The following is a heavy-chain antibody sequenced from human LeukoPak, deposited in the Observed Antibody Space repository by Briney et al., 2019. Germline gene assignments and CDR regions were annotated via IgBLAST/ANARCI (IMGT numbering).Heavy chain of an antibody. Sequence: GASVKVSYKASGYTFNSYAISWVRQAPGQGLEWMGRIIPILGIANYAQKFQGRVTVTADKSTSTAYMELSSLRSEDTAVYYCARDKYSSGWTAYYYYGMDVWGQGTTVTVSS. V-gene: IGHV1-69*04. CDR3: ARDKYSSGWTAYYYYGMDV. CDR1: GYTFNSYA. J-gene: IGHJ6*02. CDR2: IIPILGIA. D-gene: IGHD6-19*01.